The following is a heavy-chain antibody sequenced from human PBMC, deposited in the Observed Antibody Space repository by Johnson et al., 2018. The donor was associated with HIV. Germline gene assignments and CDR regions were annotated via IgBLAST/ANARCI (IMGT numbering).Heavy chain of an antibody. CDR2: ISYDGSNK. J-gene: IGHJ3*01. CDR1: GFTFSDYY. D-gene: IGHD5-24*01. Sequence: QMQLVESGGGVVQPGGSLRLSCAASGFTFSDYYMNWIRQAPGKGLEWVAVISYDGSNKYYADSVKGRFTISRDNSKNTLYLQMNSLRAEDTAVYYCAKDGYRAALDVWGQGTMVTVST. CDR3: AKDGYRAALDV. V-gene: IGHV3-30-3*02.